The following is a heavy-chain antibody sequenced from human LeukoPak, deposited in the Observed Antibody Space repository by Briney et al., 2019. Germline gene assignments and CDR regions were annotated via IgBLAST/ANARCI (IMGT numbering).Heavy chain of an antibody. Sequence: ASVKVSCKASGYSFTTYDISWVRQAPGQGLEWIGWISAYNGDTNYAQKLQGRVTMTTDTSTSTAYMELRSLRSDDTAVYYCARRRYSDDAFDIWGQGTMVTVSS. J-gene: IGHJ3*02. CDR3: ARRRYSDDAFDI. CDR2: ISAYNGDT. D-gene: IGHD2-15*01. CDR1: GYSFTTYD. V-gene: IGHV1-18*01.